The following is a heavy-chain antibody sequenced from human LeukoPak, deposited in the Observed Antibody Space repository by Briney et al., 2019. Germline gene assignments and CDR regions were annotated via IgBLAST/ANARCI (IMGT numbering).Heavy chain of an antibody. CDR3: ARDNRGSNTFDL. Sequence: SETLSLTCTVSGGSISSYYWSWIRQPPGKGLEWIGYIYYSGSTNYNPSLKSQATISVDASKDQFSLKLSSVTAADTAVYYCARDNRGSNTFDLWGRGTLVTVSS. J-gene: IGHJ2*01. D-gene: IGHD4/OR15-4a*01. CDR2: IYYSGST. CDR1: GGSISSYY. V-gene: IGHV4-59*01.